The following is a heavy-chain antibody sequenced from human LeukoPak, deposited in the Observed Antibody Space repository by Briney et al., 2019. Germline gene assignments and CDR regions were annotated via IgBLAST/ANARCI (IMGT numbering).Heavy chain of an antibody. CDR2: ISSSGSTI. D-gene: IGHD6-19*01. CDR3: AREPPGWQWLADDAFDI. CDR1: GFTFSSYE. J-gene: IGHJ3*02. Sequence: GGSLRLSCAAPGFTFSSYEMNWVRQAPGKGLEWVSYISSSGSTIYYADSVKGRFTISRDNAKNSLYLQMNSLRAEDTAVYYCAREPPGWQWLADDAFDIWGQGTMVTVSS. V-gene: IGHV3-48*03.